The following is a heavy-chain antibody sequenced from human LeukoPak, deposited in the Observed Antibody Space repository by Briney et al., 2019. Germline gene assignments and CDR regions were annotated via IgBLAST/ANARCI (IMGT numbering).Heavy chain of an antibody. CDR1: GYSFTNYW. CDR2: IYPGDSDT. Sequence: GESLKISCKGSGYSFTNYWIGWVRQMPGKGLGWMGIIYPGDSDTKYSPSFQGQVTISADKSISTAYLRWSSLKASDTAMYYCATLRSGYYYDYFDYWGQGTLVTVSS. CDR3: ATLRSGYYYDYFDY. J-gene: IGHJ4*02. V-gene: IGHV5-51*01. D-gene: IGHD3-22*01.